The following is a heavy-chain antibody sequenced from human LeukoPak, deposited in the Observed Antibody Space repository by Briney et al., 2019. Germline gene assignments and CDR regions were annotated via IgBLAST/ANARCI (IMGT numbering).Heavy chain of an antibody. J-gene: IGHJ5*02. V-gene: IGHV1-69*13. CDR2: IIPRFGTA. CDR3: AEGVPAAMTDYNWFDP. Sequence: SVKVSCKASGGTFSSYAFSWVRQAPGQGLEWMGGIIPRFGTANYAQNFQGRVTITADESTTTVYMELTNLRSEDTAVYYCAEGVPAAMTDYNWFDPWGQGTLVTVSS. CDR1: GGTFSSYA. D-gene: IGHD2-2*01.